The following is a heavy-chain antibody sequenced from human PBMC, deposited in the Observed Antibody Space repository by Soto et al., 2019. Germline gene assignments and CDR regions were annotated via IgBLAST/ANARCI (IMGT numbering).Heavy chain of an antibody. CDR2: IYYSGST. V-gene: IGHV4-59*01. Sequence: SETLSLTCTVSGGSISSYYWSWIRQPPGKGLEWIGYIYYSGSTNYNPSLKSRVTISVDTSKNQFSLKLSSVTAADTAVYYCAGRRFWSGYYAPYYYYGMDVWGQGTTVTVSS. D-gene: IGHD3-3*01. CDR1: GGSISSYY. CDR3: AGRRFWSGYYAPYYYYGMDV. J-gene: IGHJ6*02.